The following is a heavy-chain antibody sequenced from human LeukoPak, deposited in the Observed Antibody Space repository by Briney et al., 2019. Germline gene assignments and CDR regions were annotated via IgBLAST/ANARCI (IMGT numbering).Heavy chain of an antibody. CDR2: INWNGGST. CDR1: GFTFDDYG. CDR3: ARDGKRFIRGYTSFDH. V-gene: IGHV3-20*04. J-gene: IGHJ4*02. D-gene: IGHD5-18*01. Sequence: GGSLRLSCAASGFTFDDYGMSWVRQAPGKGLEWVSGINWNGGSTGYADSVKGRFTISRDNAKNSLYLQMNSLRAEDTALYYCARDGKRFIRGYTSFDHWGQGTLVTVSS.